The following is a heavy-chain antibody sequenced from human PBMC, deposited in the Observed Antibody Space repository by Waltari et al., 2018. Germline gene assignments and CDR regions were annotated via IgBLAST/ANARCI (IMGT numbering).Heavy chain of an antibody. J-gene: IGHJ6*02. Sequence: QVQLVQSGAEVKQPGSSVKVSCKVSGDTFSSHPISWVRQAPGQGLEWMGRIIPILGIEDYAQKFQGRVTITADKSTNTAYMELSSLRSEDTAVYYCAAATKSYGLDVWGLGTTVTVSS. D-gene: IGHD2-8*01. CDR1: GDTFSSHP. CDR3: AAATKSYGLDV. V-gene: IGHV1-69*04. CDR2: IIPILGIE.